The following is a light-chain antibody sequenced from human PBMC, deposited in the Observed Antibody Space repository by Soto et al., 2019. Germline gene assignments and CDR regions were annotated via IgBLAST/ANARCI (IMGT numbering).Light chain of an antibody. CDR2: RND. CDR1: SSNIGAGYD. J-gene: IGLJ1*01. V-gene: IGLV1-40*01. CDR3: QSFDSSLGDDV. Sequence: QSVLTQPPSVSGAPGQRVTISCTGSSSNIGAGYDVHWYQQLPGTAPKLLIYRNDNRPSGVPDRFSGSKSGTSASLAITGLQAEDDADYYCQSFDSSLGDDVFGTGTKLTVL.